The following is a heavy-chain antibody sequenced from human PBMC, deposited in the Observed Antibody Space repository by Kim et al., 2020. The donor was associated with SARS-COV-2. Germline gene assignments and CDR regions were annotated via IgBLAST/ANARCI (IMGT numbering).Heavy chain of an antibody. J-gene: IGHJ4*01. CDR2: ISYDGSNK. V-gene: IGHV3-30*18. CDR1: GFTFSSYG. D-gene: IGHD6-13*01. Sequence: GGSLRLSCAASGFTFSSYGMHWVRQAPGKGLEWVAVISYDGSNKYYADSVKGRFTISRDNSKNTLYLQMNSLRAEDTAVYYCAKGHYSSSFNLMYYFDY. CDR3: AKGHYSSSFNLMYYFDY.